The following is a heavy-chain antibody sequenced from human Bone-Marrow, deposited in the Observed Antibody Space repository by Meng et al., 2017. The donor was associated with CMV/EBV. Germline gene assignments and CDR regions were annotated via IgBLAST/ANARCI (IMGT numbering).Heavy chain of an antibody. CDR2: MNPNRGNT. CDR3: ARLGPSTWNY. V-gene: IGHV1-8*01. CDR1: GYTFTSYD. J-gene: IGHJ4*02. D-gene: IGHD3-16*01. Sequence: ASVKVSCKASGYTFTSYDINWVRQATGQGLEWMGWMNPNRGNTGYAQKCQGRVTMTRNTSISTAYMELRSLRSEDTAVYYCARLGPSTWNYWGQGTLATVSS.